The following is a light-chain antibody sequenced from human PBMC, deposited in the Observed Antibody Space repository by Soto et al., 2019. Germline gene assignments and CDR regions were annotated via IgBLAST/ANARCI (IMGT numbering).Light chain of an antibody. CDR3: MQATQSPWT. J-gene: IGKJ1*01. V-gene: IGKV4-1*01. CDR2: WAS. Sequence: DIVMTQSPDSLAVSLGERATINCKSGQSILFSSNNKNYLAWYQQKAGQPPKLLIYWASTRESGVPDRFSGSGAGTDFTLTISRVEAEDVGVYYCMQATQSPWTFGQGTKVDIK. CDR1: QSILFSSNNKNY.